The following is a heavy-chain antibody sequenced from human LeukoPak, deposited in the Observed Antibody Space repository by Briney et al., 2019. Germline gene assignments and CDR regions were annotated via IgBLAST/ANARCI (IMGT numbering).Heavy chain of an antibody. CDR3: ARSRDSIYGSGSYSFDY. D-gene: IGHD3-10*01. CDR2: INPNSGGT. Sequence: GASVKVSCKASGYTFTGYYMHWVRQAPGQGLEWMGWINPNSGGTNYAQKFQGWVTMTRDTSISTAYMELSRLRSDDTAVYYCARSRDSIYGSGSYSFDYWGQGTLVTVSS. V-gene: IGHV1-2*04. J-gene: IGHJ4*02. CDR1: GYTFTGYY.